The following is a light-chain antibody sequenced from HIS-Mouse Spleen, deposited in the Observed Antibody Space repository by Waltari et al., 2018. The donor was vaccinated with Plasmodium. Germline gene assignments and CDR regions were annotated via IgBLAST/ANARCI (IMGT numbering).Light chain of an antibody. CDR1: QSISSW. Sequence: DIQMTQSPSTLSASVGDRVPITCRASQSISSWLAWYQQKPGKAPKLLIYKASSLESGVPSRFSGSGSGTEFTLTISSLQTDDFATYYCQQYNSYSYTFGQGTKLEIK. CDR3: QQYNSYSYT. J-gene: IGKJ2*01. V-gene: IGKV1-5*03. CDR2: KAS.